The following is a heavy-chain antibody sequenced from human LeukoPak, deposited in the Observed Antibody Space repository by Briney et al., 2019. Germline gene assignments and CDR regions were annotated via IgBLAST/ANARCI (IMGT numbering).Heavy chain of an antibody. CDR2: ISWNSGSI. D-gene: IGHD6-13*01. J-gene: IGHJ5*02. V-gene: IGHV3-9*01. CDR3: ARDRNQGYSSSWYLFDP. Sequence: GGSLRLSCAASGFTFDDYAMHWVRQAPGKGLEWVSGISWNSGSIGYADSVKGRFTISRDNAKNSLYLQMNSLRAEDTAVYYCARDRNQGYSSSWYLFDPWGQGTLVTVSS. CDR1: GFTFDDYA.